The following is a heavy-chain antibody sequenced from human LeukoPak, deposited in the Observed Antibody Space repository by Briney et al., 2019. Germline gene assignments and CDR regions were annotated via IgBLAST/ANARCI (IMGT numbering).Heavy chain of an antibody. D-gene: IGHD3-10*01. CDR2: ISSGSSYI. CDR1: GFTFSNFG. CDR3: ARAQAKYDYGSGSNYYMDV. Sequence: PGGSLRLSCAVSGFTFSNFGMSWVRQAPGKGLEWVSSISSGSSYIYYADSVKGRFTISRDNAKNSLYLQMHSLRAEDTAVYYCARAQAKYDYGSGSNYYMDVWGKGTTVTISS. J-gene: IGHJ6*03. V-gene: IGHV3-21*01.